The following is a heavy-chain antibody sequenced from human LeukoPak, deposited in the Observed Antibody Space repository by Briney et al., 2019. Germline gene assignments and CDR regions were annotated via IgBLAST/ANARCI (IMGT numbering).Heavy chain of an antibody. CDR3: AKDLYGDYHPDY. CDR2: ISGSDGST. D-gene: IGHD4-17*01. J-gene: IGHJ4*02. Sequence: GGSLRLSCAVSGFTFSDTLMSWVRQAPGKGLEWVSTISGSDGSTYYADSVKGRFTISRDNSKNTLYLQMNSLRAEDTALYYCAKDLYGDYHPDYWGQGTLVTVSS. CDR1: GFTFSDTL. V-gene: IGHV3-23*01.